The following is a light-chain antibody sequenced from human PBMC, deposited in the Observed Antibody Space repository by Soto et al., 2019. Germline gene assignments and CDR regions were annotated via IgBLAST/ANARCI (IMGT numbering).Light chain of an antibody. CDR3: QQSRTTPWT. V-gene: IGKV1-39*01. CDR1: QNIDIY. CDR2: AAS. J-gene: IGKJ1*01. Sequence: DIQMTQSPASLSASIGDTVTIACRASQNIDIYLNWYQHKPGTVPKLLIYAASGLQTGVTSRFSDSGSGTDFSLTISRLQPEDFATYYCQQSRTTPWTFGQGTKVDIK.